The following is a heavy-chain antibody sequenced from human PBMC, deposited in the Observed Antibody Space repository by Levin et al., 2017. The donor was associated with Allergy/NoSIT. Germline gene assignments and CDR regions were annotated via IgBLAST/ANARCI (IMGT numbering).Heavy chain of an antibody. V-gene: IGHV4-4*02. CDR2: IYHSGST. Sequence: SETLSLTCAVSGGSISSSNWWSWVRQPPGKGLEWIGEIYHSGSTNYNPSLKSRVTISVDKSKNQFSLKLSSVTAADTAVYYCARSGHRVGLWFGEPPANYMDVWGKGTTVTVSS. CDR1: GGSISSSNW. J-gene: IGHJ6*03. D-gene: IGHD3-10*01. CDR3: ARSGHRVGLWFGEPPANYMDV.